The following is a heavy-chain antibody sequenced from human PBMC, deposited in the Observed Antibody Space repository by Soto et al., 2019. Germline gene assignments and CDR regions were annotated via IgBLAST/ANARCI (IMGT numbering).Heavy chain of an antibody. CDR3: ARMAYYYDSSGSHYYDY. Sequence: PTLVNPTQTLTLTCTFSGFSLSSRGMRVSWIRQPPGKALEWLARIDWDDDKFYTTSLQTRLTISKDTSKNQVVLTLTNTDPADTATYYCARMAYYYDSSGSHYYDYWGQGTLVTVSS. CDR1: GFSLSSRGMR. D-gene: IGHD3-22*01. J-gene: IGHJ4*02. CDR2: IDWDDDK. V-gene: IGHV2-70*04.